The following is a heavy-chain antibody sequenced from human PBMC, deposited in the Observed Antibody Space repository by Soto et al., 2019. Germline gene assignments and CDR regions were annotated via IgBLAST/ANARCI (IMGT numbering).Heavy chain of an antibody. V-gene: IGHV4-39*02. CDR2: ISYSGST. CDR3: ARRGSRLSVAVAAFDY. D-gene: IGHD6-19*01. J-gene: IGHJ4*02. Sequence: SETLSLTCTVSGGSISSSSYYWGWIRQPPGKGLEWIGGISYSGSTYYNPSLKSRVTISVDTSKNHFSLKLTSVTAADTAVYFCARRGSRLSVAVAAFDYWSQGTLVTVSS. CDR1: GGSISSSSYY.